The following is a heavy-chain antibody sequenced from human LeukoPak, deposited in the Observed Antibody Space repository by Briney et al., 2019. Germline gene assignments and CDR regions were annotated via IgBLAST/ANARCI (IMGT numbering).Heavy chain of an antibody. J-gene: IGHJ4*02. CDR3: ARCPADYYDSSGYYPNYFDY. Sequence: SETLSLTCTVSGGSIRSYYWSWIRQPPGKGLEWIGYIYYSGTTNYNLSLKSRVRISVDTSKNQFSLKLSSVTAADTAVYYCARCPADYYDSSGYYPNYFDYWGQGTLVTVSS. CDR1: GGSIRSYY. V-gene: IGHV4-59*01. D-gene: IGHD3-22*01. CDR2: IYYSGTT.